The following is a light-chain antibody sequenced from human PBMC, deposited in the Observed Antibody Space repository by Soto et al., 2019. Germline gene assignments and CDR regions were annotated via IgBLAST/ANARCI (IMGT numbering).Light chain of an antibody. CDR2: AAS. CDR3: QQGYSTLTWT. Sequence: DIQITQSPSTLSASVGDRVTITFRASQSISSYLNWYQQKPGKAPKLLIYAASSLQSGVPSRFSGSGSGTDFTLTISSLQPEDFATYYCQQGYSTLTWTFGQGTKVDIK. J-gene: IGKJ1*01. CDR1: QSISSY. V-gene: IGKV1-39*01.